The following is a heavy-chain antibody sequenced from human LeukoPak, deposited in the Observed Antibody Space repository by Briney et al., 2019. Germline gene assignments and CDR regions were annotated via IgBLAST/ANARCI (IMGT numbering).Heavy chain of an antibody. V-gene: IGHV3-7*05. CDR1: GFSFSSYC. CDR2: IKADGSEK. Sequence: PGGSLRLSCVASGFSFSSYCMSWLRQAPGRGLEWVANIKADGSEKHYVDSVKGRFTISRDNAKNSVYLQMNSLRAEDTAIYYCATTASLSYWGQGTLVTVSS. J-gene: IGHJ4*02. D-gene: IGHD4-17*01. CDR3: ATTASLSY.